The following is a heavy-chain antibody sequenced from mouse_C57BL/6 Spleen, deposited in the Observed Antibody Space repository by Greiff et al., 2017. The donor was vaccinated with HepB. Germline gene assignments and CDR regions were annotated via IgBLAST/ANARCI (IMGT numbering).Heavy chain of an antibody. CDR1: GFTFSSYA. V-gene: IGHV5-9-1*02. Sequence: EVKLVESGEGLVKPGGSLKLSCAASGFTFSSYAMSWVRQTPEKRLEWVAYISSGGDYIYYADNVKGRFTISIDSARNTLYLQMSSLKSEDTAMYYCTRVQGLWDFDYWGQGTTLTVSS. CDR3: TRVQGLWDFDY. J-gene: IGHJ2*01. D-gene: IGHD3-3*01. CDR2: ISSGGDYI.